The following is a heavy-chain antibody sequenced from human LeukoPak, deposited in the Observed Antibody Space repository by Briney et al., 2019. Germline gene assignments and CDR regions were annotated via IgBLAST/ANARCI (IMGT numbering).Heavy chain of an antibody. J-gene: IGHJ5*02. D-gene: IGHD2-2*01. Sequence: ASVKVSCKASGYTSTGYYMHWVRQAPGQGLEWMGWINPNSGGTNYAQKFQGRVTMTRDTSISTAYMELSRLRSDDTAVYYCARERVVPVNWFDPWGQGTLVTVSS. CDR1: GYTSTGYY. CDR3: ARERVVPVNWFDP. CDR2: INPNSGGT. V-gene: IGHV1-2*02.